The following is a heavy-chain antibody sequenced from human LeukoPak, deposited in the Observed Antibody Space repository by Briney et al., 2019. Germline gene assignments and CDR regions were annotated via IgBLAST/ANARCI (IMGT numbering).Heavy chain of an antibody. CDR3: ARSVDYFDNTGPHMMFDY. Sequence: SETLSLTCNVSGDSITSHYWNWIRQPPRKGLEWLGYIYHTGISKFHPSLKSRVSMSVDTAKNQFFLKVNSVTAADTAVYHCARSVDYFDNTGPHMMFDYWGQGSLVTVSS. D-gene: IGHD3-22*01. J-gene: IGHJ4*02. V-gene: IGHV4-59*11. CDR2: IYHTGIS. CDR1: GDSITSHY.